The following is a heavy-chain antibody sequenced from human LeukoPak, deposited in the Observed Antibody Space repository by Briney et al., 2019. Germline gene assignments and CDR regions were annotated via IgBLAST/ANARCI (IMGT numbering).Heavy chain of an antibody. V-gene: IGHV4-31*11. J-gene: IGHJ5*02. Sequence: SETLSLTCAVYGGSFSGYYWSWIRQHPGKGLEWIGYIYYSGSTYYNPSLKSRVTISVDTSKNQFSLKLSSVTAADTAVYYCARVEGYGDYDGVLEPGTAHNWFDPWGQGTLVTVSS. D-gene: IGHD4-17*01. CDR1: GGSFSGYY. CDR3: ARVEGYGDYDGVLEPGTAHNWFDP. CDR2: IYYSGST.